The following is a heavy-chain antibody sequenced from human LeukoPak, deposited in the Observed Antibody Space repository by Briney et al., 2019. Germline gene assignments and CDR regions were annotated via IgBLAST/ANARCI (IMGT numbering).Heavy chain of an antibody. V-gene: IGHV6-1*01. CDR3: ARDPSGGFRWYFDL. CDR1: GDSVSSSSAT. D-gene: IGHD2-15*01. Sequence: SQTLSLTCGISGDSVSSSSATWNWFRQSPSRGLEWLGRTYYKSKWYNDYAVSVKSRITISPDTSRNQFSLQLSSVTPHHTAVXYCARDPSGGFRWYFDLWGRGTLVTVSS. CDR2: TYYKSKWYN. J-gene: IGHJ2*01.